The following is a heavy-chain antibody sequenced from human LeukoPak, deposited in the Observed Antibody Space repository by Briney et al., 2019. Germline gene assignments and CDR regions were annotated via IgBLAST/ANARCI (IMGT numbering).Heavy chain of an antibody. CDR2: ISGSGGST. J-gene: IGHJ4*02. D-gene: IGHD3-9*01. CDR1: GFTFSSYA. Sequence: PGGSLRLSCAASGFTFSSYAMSLVRQAPGKGLEWVSAISGSGGSTYYADSVKGRFTISRDNSKNTLYLQMNSLRAEDTAVYYCAKEQAQYYDILTGYYDYWGQGTLVTVSS. CDR3: AKEQAQYYDILTGYYDY. V-gene: IGHV3-23*01.